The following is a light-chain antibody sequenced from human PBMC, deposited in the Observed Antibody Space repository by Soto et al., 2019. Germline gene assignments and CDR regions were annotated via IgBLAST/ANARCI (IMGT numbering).Light chain of an antibody. J-gene: IGKJ1*01. Sequence: ETVLTQSPGTLSLSPGERATLSCRASQSVSSSYLAWYQQKPGQAPRLLIYGASSRATGIPDRFRGSGSRTDFTLTISRLEPEDFAVYYCQQYGSSPQTFGQGTKVDIK. V-gene: IGKV3-20*01. CDR3: QQYGSSPQT. CDR2: GAS. CDR1: QSVSSSY.